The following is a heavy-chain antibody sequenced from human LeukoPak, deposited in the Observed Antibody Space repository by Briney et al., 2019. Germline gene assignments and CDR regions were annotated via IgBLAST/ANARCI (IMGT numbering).Heavy chain of an antibody. J-gene: IGHJ4*02. CDR2: ICNIGDST. Sequence: PGGSLRLSCAASGFTFSSYAMHWVRQAPGKGLEYVSAICNIGDSTYYANSVKGRFTISRDNSKNTLFLLMDSLRAEDMAVYFCARVPLGNSYYDYWGQGTLVTVSS. D-gene: IGHD7-27*01. V-gene: IGHV3-64*01. CDR1: GFTFSSYA. CDR3: ARVPLGNSYYDY.